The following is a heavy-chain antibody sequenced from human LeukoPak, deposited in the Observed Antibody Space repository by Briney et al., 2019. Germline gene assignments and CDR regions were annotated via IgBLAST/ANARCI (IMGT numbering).Heavy chain of an antibody. D-gene: IGHD2-2*01. CDR3: ARPDIVVVPAANFYYYYGMDV. Sequence: GGSLRLSRAASGFTFSSYSMNWVRQAPGKGLEWVSYISSSSSTIYYADSVKGRFTISRDNAKNSLYLQMNSLRAEDTAVYYCARPDIVVVPAANFYYYYGMDVWGQGTTVTVSS. J-gene: IGHJ6*02. CDR2: ISSSSSTI. CDR1: GFTFSSYS. V-gene: IGHV3-48*01.